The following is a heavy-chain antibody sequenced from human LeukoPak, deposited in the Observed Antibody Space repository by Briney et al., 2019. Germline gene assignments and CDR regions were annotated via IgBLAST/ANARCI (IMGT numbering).Heavy chain of an antibody. D-gene: IGHD3-22*01. CDR3: ARTYPDSSGYYYDY. CDR2: INPNSGGT. Sequence: ASVKVSCKASGYTFTDYHMHWVRQAPGQGLEWMGWINPNSGGTNYAQKFQGRVTMTRDTSISTAYMELSRLRSDDTAVYYCARTYPDSSGYYYDYWGQGTLVTVSS. CDR1: GYTFTDYH. V-gene: IGHV1-2*02. J-gene: IGHJ4*02.